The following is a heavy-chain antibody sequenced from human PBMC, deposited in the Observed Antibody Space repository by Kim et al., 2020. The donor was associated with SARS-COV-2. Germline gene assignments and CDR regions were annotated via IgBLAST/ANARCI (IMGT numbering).Heavy chain of an antibody. D-gene: IGHD6-6*01. CDR3: ARDDQQRVGLKTMFDY. Sequence: GGSLRLSCAASGFTFSSYWMSWVRQAPGKGLEWVANINKDGSGKSYVDSVKGRFTISRDNAKNSLYLQMNSLRAEDTAVYFCARDDQQRVGLKTMFDYWGQGALVTVSS. CDR1: GFTFSSYW. CDR2: INKDGSGK. J-gene: IGHJ4*02. V-gene: IGHV3-7*01.